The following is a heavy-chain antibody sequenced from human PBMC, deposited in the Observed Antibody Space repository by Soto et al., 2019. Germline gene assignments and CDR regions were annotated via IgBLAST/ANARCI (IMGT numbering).Heavy chain of an antibody. CDR2: MNPNSGNT. V-gene: IGHV1-8*01. CDR1: GYTFKDYD. Sequence: QVQLLQSGAEVKKPGTSVRVSCRASGYTFKDYDINWVRRAPGQGLEWMGWMNPNSGNTAYARKFHDRITMTRSVSARTAFMELSSLTPEDTAVYYCARDGGNICSGGSCYFQAPDYWGQGTLVTVSP. D-gene: IGHD2-15*01. J-gene: IGHJ4*02. CDR3: ARDGGNICSGGSCYFQAPDY.